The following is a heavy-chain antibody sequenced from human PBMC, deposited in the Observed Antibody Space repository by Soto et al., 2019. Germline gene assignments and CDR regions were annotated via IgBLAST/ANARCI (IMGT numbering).Heavy chain of an antibody. CDR2: IWYDGSNK. J-gene: IGHJ5*02. CDR1: GFTFSSYG. Sequence: GGSLRLSCAASGFTFSSYGMHWVRQAPGKGLEWVAVIWYDGSNKYYADSVKGRFTISRDNSKNTLYLQMNSLRAEDTAVYYCARDSPHDYDFWSGYPDPWGQGTLVTVSS. CDR3: ARDSPHDYDFWSGYPDP. V-gene: IGHV3-33*01. D-gene: IGHD3-3*01.